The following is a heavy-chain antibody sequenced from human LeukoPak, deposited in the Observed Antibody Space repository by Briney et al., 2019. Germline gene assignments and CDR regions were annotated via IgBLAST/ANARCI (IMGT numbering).Heavy chain of an antibody. CDR2: IYYSGST. V-gene: IGHV4-61*05. Sequence: SETLSLTCTVSGGSISSSSYYWGWIRQPPGTGLEWIGYIYYSGSTNYNPSLKSRVTISVDTSKNQFSLKLSSVTAADTAVYYCARGRVATRYYYYYYMDVWGKGTTVTISS. D-gene: IGHD5-12*01. CDR3: ARGRVATRYYYYYYMDV. CDR1: GGSISSSSYY. J-gene: IGHJ6*03.